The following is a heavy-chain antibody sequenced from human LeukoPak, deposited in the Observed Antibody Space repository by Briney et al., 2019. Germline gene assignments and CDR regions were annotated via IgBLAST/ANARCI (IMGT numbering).Heavy chain of an antibody. CDR2: INPNSGGT. Sequence: ASVKVSCKASGYTFTGYYMHWVRQAPGQGLEWMGWINPNSGGTNYAQKFQGRVTMTRDTSISTAYMELSRLRAEDTAVYYCARDPPTYYYDSSGYYIPFDYWGQGTLVTVSS. J-gene: IGHJ4*02. D-gene: IGHD3-22*01. CDR3: ARDPPTYYYDSSGYYIPFDY. V-gene: IGHV1-2*02. CDR1: GYTFTGYY.